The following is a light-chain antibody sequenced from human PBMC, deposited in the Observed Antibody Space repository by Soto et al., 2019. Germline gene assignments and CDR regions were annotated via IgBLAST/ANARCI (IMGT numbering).Light chain of an antibody. CDR3: AAWDDSLSGPV. CDR1: SSNIGSNY. V-gene: IGLV1-47*01. J-gene: IGLJ2*01. Sequence: QSVLTQPPSASGTPGQRFTISCSGSSSNIGSNYVYWYQQLPGTAPKLLIYRNNQRPSGVPDRFSGSKSGTSASLAISGLRSEDEADYYCAAWDDSLSGPVFGGGTKLNVL. CDR2: RNN.